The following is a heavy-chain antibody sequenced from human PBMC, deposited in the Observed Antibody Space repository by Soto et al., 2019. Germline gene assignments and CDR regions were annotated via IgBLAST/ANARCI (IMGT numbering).Heavy chain of an antibody. V-gene: IGHV3-23*01. Sequence: VGSLILSCSTSGFTVSSYAMSWVRHAPGNWLYLVSAISGSGGSTYYADSVKGRFTISRDNSKNTLYLQMNSLRAEDTAVYYCAGSEGTWEPTIYYYYYGMDVWGQGTTVTVSS. D-gene: IGHD1-26*01. CDR2: ISGSGGST. CDR3: AGSEGTWEPTIYYYYYGMDV. CDR1: GFTVSSYA. J-gene: IGHJ6*02.